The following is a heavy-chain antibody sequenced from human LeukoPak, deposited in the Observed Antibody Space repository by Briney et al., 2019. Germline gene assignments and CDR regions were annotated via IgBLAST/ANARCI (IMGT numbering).Heavy chain of an antibody. CDR1: GGTFSSYA. CDR3: ARVIRIGCSSTSCYMAPYWFDP. D-gene: IGHD2-2*02. J-gene: IGHJ5*02. CDR2: IIPIFGTA. Sequence: SVKVSCKASGGTFSSYAISWVRQAPGQGLEWMGGIIPIFGTANYAQKFQGRVTITTDESTSTAYMELSSLRSEDTAVYYCARVIRIGCSSTSCYMAPYWFDPWGQGTLVSVS. V-gene: IGHV1-69*05.